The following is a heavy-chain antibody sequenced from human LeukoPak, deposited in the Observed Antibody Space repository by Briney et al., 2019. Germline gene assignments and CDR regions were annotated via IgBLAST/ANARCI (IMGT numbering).Heavy chain of an antibody. V-gene: IGHV1-2*02. CDR2: MNPNSGGT. CDR1: GYTFTAYY. J-gene: IGHJ6*02. Sequence: ASVKVSCKPSGYTFTAYYMHWVRRAPGQGLEWMGWMNPNSGGTNYAQKFQGRVTMTRDTSISTAYMELSRLRSDDTAVFYCASTYGLHYYYVMDVWGQGTTVAVSS. D-gene: IGHD3-10*01. CDR3: ASTYGLHYYYVMDV.